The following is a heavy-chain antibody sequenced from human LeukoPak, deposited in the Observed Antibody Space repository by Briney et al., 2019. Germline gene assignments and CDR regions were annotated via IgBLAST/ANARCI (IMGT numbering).Heavy chain of an antibody. D-gene: IGHD2-15*01. J-gene: IGHJ4*02. CDR3: ARAGKWSSLGHLDY. V-gene: IGHV3-48*01. CDR1: GFTFSSYS. Sequence: GGSLRLSCAASGFTFSSYSMNWVRQAPGKGLEWVSYISSSSSTIYYADSVKGRFTISRDNAKNSLYLQMNSLRAEDTAVYYCARAGKWSSLGHLDYWGQGTLVTVSP. CDR2: ISSSSSTI.